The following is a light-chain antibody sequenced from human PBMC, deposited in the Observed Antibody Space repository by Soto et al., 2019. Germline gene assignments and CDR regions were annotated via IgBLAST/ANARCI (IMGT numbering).Light chain of an antibody. V-gene: IGKV3-15*01. CDR2: DAS. CDR3: QQYGDRPRT. CDR1: QSIDST. Sequence: EIDLTQSPATLSVSLLESATIXWRASQSIDSTIAWYQQRSGQAPRLLIFDASIRVPTTPPRFSGSVSGTEFSLYISSLQSEDFAVYFCQQYGDRPRTFGQGTKVDIK. J-gene: IGKJ1*01.